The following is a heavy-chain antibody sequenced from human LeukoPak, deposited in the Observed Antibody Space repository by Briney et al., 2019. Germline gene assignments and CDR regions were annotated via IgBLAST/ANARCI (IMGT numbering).Heavy chain of an antibody. D-gene: IGHD1-26*01. CDR1: GFTFSSYS. Sequence: GGSLRLSCAASGFTFSSYSMNWVRQAPGKGLEWVSSISSSSSYIYYADSVKGRFTISRDNAKNSLYLQMNSLRAEDTAVYYCARDSGRVLGLARTPGKFDYWGQGTLVTVSS. CDR3: ARDSGRVLGLARTPGKFDY. J-gene: IGHJ4*02. CDR2: ISSSSSYI. V-gene: IGHV3-21*01.